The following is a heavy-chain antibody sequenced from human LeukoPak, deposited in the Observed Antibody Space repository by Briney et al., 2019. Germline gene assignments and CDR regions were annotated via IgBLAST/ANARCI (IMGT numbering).Heavy chain of an antibody. CDR2: IYYSGST. Sequence: SETLSLTCTVSGGSISSYYWSWIRLPPGKGLEWIGYIYYSGSTNYNPSLRSRVTISVDTSKNQFSLKLSSVTAADTAVYYCARSSESYDSSGYYSYYFDYWGQGTLVTVSS. D-gene: IGHD3-22*01. CDR1: GGSISSYY. V-gene: IGHV4-59*01. J-gene: IGHJ4*02. CDR3: ARSSESYDSSGYYSYYFDY.